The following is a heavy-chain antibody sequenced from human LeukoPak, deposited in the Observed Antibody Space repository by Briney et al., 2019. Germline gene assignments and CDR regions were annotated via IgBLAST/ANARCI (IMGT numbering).Heavy chain of an antibody. J-gene: IGHJ5*02. CDR2: IYTSGST. V-gene: IGHV4-4*07. Sequence: KTSETLSLTCTVSGGSISSYYWSWIRQPAGKGLEWIGRIYTSGSTNYNPSLKSRVTMSVDTSKNQFSLKLSSVTAADTAVYYCARDYYDSSGYSRDRFDPWGQGTLVTVSS. CDR1: GGSISSYY. CDR3: ARDYYDSSGYSRDRFDP. D-gene: IGHD3-22*01.